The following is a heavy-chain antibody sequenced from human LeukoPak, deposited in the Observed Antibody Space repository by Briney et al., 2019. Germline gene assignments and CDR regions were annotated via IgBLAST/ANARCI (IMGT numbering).Heavy chain of an antibody. CDR3: ARAPERGTTDV. CDR1: GFTFNNYW. J-gene: IGHJ6*02. CDR2: IKQDGSEK. Sequence: GGSLRLSCEASGFTFNNYWMSWVRQAPGKGLAWVANIKQDGSEKYYVDSVTGRFTISRDNAKNSLYLQMNSLRAEDTAVYYCARAPERGTTDVWGQGTTVSVSS. V-gene: IGHV3-7*01. D-gene: IGHD1-1*01.